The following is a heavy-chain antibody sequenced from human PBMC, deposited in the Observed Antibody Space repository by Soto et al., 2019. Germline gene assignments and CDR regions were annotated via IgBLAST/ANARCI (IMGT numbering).Heavy chain of an antibody. J-gene: IGHJ6*02. D-gene: IGHD6-6*01. V-gene: IGHV4-30-2*05. Sequence: SETLSLTCAVSGGSISSGGYSWSWIRQPPGKGLEWIGYIYHSGSTYYNPSLKSRVTISLDTSKNQFSLKLSSVTAADTAVYYCARGSSIAGLYYGMDVWGQGTTVTVSS. CDR1: GGSISSGGYS. CDR3: ARGSSIAGLYYGMDV. CDR2: IYHSGST.